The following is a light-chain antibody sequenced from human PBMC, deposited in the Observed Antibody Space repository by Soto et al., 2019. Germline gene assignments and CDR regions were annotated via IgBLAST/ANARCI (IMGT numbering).Light chain of an antibody. Sequence: DIQIAQISSSLSDSVVHSNTIPYEGGKDISHYLKWYQQKQGKAPKLLMYYASNWDTGVPSRFSGSGSGTDFTFTITSLQPEDVAIYFCQQYDNLPITFGQGTRLEI. J-gene: IGKJ5*01. V-gene: IGKV1-33*01. CDR1: KDISHY. CDR2: YAS. CDR3: QQYDNLPIT.